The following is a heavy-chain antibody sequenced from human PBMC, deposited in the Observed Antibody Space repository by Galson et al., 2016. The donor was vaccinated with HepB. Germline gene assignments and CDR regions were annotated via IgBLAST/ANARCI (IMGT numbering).Heavy chain of an antibody. CDR1: GVTFISYA. CDR3: TTDAVAVGGTLHFYYYGMDV. J-gene: IGHJ6*02. Sequence: SVKVSCKASGVTFISYAFSWVRQAPGQGLEWMGRIVPILAMANYAQKFQGRVTITADKSTNTAYMELSSLRSEDTAVYYCTTDAVAVGGTLHFYYYGMDVGGQGTAVTVSS. V-gene: IGHV1-69*04. D-gene: IGHD6-13*01. CDR2: IVPILAMA.